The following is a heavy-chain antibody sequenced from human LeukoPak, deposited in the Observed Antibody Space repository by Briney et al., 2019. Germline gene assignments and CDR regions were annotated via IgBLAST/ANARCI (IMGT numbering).Heavy chain of an antibody. CDR3: AKDHYGMDV. V-gene: IGHV3-30*18. CDR2: ISYDGSNE. Sequence: GRSLRLSCAASGFIFSTFAMHWVRQAPGKGLEWVAVISYDGSNEYYADSVKGRFTISRDNSKNTLYLQMSSLRAEDTAVYYCAKDHYGMDVWGQGTTVTVSS. J-gene: IGHJ6*02. CDR1: GFIFSTFA.